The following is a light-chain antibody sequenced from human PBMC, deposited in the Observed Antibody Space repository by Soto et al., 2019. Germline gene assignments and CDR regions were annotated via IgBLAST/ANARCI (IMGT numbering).Light chain of an antibody. Sequence: DIQMTQSPSSVSASVGDRVTITCRASQGVSSRLAWYQQKPGQAPKLLIFAASSLQTGVPPRFSGSGSETDFTLTITSLQPEDFATYYCRQTNIFPLTFGGGTKVDIK. CDR2: AAS. CDR3: RQTNIFPLT. CDR1: QGVSSR. J-gene: IGKJ4*01. V-gene: IGKV1-12*01.